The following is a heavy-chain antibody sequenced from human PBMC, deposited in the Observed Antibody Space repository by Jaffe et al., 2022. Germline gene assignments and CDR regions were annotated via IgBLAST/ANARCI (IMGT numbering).Heavy chain of an antibody. CDR1: GGSISSTSYY. Sequence: QLQLQESGPGLVKPSETLSLTCTVSGGSISSTSYYWGWIRQPPGKGLEWIGSMYYSGSTYYNPSLKSRVTISVDTSKNQFSLKLSSVTAADTAVYYCARQRQAGGPTFGVVTHPEPFYFYYMDVWGKGTPVTVSS. CDR3: ARQRQAGGPTFGVVTHPEPFYFYYMDV. D-gene: IGHD3-3*01. CDR2: MYYSGST. V-gene: IGHV4-39*01. J-gene: IGHJ6*03.